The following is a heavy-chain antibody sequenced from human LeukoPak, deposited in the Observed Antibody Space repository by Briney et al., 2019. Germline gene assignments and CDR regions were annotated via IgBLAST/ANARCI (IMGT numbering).Heavy chain of an antibody. CDR2: ISSSGMSI. CDR3: ARATMVRGVMP. Sequence: GGSLRLSCVASGFIFNSYEMNWVRQAPGEGLEWVSFISSSGMSIYYADSVKGRFTISRDNAKNSLFLQMNSLRAEDTAVYYCARATMVRGVMPWGQGTMVTVSS. V-gene: IGHV3-48*03. J-gene: IGHJ3*01. D-gene: IGHD3-10*01. CDR1: GFIFNSYE.